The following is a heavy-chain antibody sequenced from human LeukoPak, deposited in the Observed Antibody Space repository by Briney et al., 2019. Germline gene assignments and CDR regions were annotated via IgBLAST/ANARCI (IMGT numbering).Heavy chain of an antibody. Sequence: GGSLRLSCAASGLTFRNYAMTWVRQAPGKGLEWVSSITGGGTGTSYADSVKGRFTVYRDNSKNTLYLQMNSLRAGDTAVYYCAKDPNGDYVGAFDSWGQGTSVTVSS. V-gene: IGHV3-23*01. D-gene: IGHD4-17*01. CDR2: ITGGGTGT. J-gene: IGHJ3*01. CDR1: GLTFRNYA. CDR3: AKDPNGDYVGAFDS.